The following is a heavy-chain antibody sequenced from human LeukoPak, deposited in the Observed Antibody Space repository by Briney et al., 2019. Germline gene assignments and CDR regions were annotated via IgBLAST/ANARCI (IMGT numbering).Heavy chain of an antibody. Sequence: QPGGSLRLSCAASGFTFSSYAMHWVRQAPGKGLEWVAVISYDGTNKYYADSVKGRFTISRDNPKNTLYLQMNSLGGEDTAVYYCARSDYGDYVAWGQGTLVTVSS. CDR2: ISYDGTNK. D-gene: IGHD4-17*01. CDR3: ARSDYGDYVA. J-gene: IGHJ5*02. V-gene: IGHV3-30-3*01. CDR1: GFTFSSYA.